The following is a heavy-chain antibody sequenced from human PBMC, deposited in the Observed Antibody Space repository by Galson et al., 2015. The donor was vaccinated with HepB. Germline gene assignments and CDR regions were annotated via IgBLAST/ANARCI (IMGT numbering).Heavy chain of an antibody. Sequence: SLRLSCAASGFTFSNARMSWVRQAPGKGLEWVGRIKSKTDGGTTDYAAHVKARFTISRDDSKNTLYLQMNSLKTEDTAVYYCTTDASSAYYYGYYYGMDVWGQGTTVTVSS. J-gene: IGHJ6*02. CDR3: TTDASSAYYYGYYYGMDV. CDR2: IKSKTDGGTT. D-gene: IGHD3-22*01. V-gene: IGHV3-15*01. CDR1: GFTFSNAR.